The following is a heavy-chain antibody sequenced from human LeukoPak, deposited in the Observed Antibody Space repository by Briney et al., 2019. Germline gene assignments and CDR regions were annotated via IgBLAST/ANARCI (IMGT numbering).Heavy chain of an antibody. CDR2: ISYDGSNK. CDR1: GFTSSSYG. D-gene: IGHD6-19*01. Sequence: GGSLRLSCAASGFTSSSYGMHWVRQALGKGLEWVAVISYDGSNKYYADSVKGRFTISRDNSKTTLYRQMNRLRAEDTAVYYCAKGDTRVAGLGGIDYWGQGTLVTVSS. J-gene: IGHJ4*02. CDR3: AKGDTRVAGLGGIDY. V-gene: IGHV3-30*18.